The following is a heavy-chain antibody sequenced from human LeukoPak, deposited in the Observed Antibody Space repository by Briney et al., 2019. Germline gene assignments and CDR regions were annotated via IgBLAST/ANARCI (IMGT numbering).Heavy chain of an antibody. CDR3: ARDIASVRFDY. CDR1: GFTFRNHG. Sequence: GGSLRLSCAASGFTFRNHGMHWVRQAPGKGLEWVAVIWYEGSNKYYADSVKDRFTISRDNSKNTVHLQMDSLRAEDTAVYYCARDIASVRFDYWGQGTLVSVSS. D-gene: IGHD2-21*01. V-gene: IGHV3-33*01. CDR2: IWYEGSNK. J-gene: IGHJ4*02.